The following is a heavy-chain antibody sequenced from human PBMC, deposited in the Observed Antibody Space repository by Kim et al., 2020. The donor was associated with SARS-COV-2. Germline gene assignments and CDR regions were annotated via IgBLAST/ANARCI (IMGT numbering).Heavy chain of an antibody. CDR2: ISAYNGNT. CDR3: ARGWYDILTGQSYPGGVDV. V-gene: IGHV1-18*01. CDR1: GYTFTSYG. J-gene: IGHJ6*02. D-gene: IGHD3-9*01. Sequence: ASVKVSCKASGYTFTSYGISWVRQAPGQGLEWMGWISAYNGNTNYAQKLQGRVTMTTDTSTSTAYMELRSLRSDDTAVYYCARGWYDILTGQSYPGGVDVWGQGTTVTVSS.